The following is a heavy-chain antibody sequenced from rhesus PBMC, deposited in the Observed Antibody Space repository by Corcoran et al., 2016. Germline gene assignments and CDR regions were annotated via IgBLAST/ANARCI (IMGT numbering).Heavy chain of an antibody. D-gene: IGHD3-3*01. Sequence: QVQLQESGPGLVKPSEILSLTCTVSCASISSHWWSSLRPPPEQGLEWIGEINGNSGSTNNNTSLKSRVTISKYESKNQFSLKLSSVTAADTAVYYWARPNLDWLFGYGVDSWGQGVVVTVSA. CDR1: CASISSHW. V-gene: IGHV4-80*01. CDR3: ARPNLDWLFGYGVDS. CDR2: INGNSGST. J-gene: IGHJ6*01.